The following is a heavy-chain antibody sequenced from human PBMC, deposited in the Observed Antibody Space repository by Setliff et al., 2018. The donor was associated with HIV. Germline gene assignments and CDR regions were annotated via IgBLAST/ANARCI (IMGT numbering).Heavy chain of an antibody. V-gene: IGHV4-38-2*01. CDR1: GYSISSGCY. Sequence: PSETLSLTCAVSGYSISSGCYWGWIRQPPGKGLEWIGGMYHTGSTYYSPSLNSRFTISVDTSKNQFSLKLRSVTAADTAVYYCARQPFYNDYDWRSYYFDYWGQGSLVTVSS. CDR2: MYHTGST. J-gene: IGHJ4*02. CDR3: ARQPFYNDYDWRSYYFDY. D-gene: IGHD5-12*01.